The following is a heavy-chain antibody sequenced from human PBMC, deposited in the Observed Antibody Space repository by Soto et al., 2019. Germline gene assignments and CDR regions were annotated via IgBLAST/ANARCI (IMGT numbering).Heavy chain of an antibody. CDR1: GFTFTSSA. Sequence: GASVKVSCKASGFTFTSSAVQWVRQARGQRLEWIGWIVVGSGNTNYAQKFQERVTITRDMSTSTAYMELSSLRSEDTAVYYCAAGLGYCSSTSCSLQYYYYYGMDVWGQGTTVTVS. D-gene: IGHD2-2*01. V-gene: IGHV1-58*01. J-gene: IGHJ6*02. CDR2: IVVGSGNT. CDR3: AAGLGYCSSTSCSLQYYYYYGMDV.